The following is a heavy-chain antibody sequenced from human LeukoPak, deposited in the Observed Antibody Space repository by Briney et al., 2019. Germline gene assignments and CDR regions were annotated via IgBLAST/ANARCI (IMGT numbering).Heavy chain of an antibody. V-gene: IGHV1-46*01. CDR3: ARGDTRGYFDY. CDR1: GYTFTSYY. J-gene: IGHJ4*02. CDR2: INPSGGSA. Sequence: ASVKVSCKASGYTFTSYYMHWVRQAPGQGLEWMGIINPSGGSASYAQKFQGRVTTTRDMSTSTVYMELSSLRSEDTAVYYCARGDTRGYFDYWGQGTLVTVSS. D-gene: IGHD5-18*01.